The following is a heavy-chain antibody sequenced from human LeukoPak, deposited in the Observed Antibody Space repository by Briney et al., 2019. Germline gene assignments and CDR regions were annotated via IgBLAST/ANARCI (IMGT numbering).Heavy chain of an antibody. CDR1: GYTFSSYG. V-gene: IGHV1-18*01. J-gene: IGHJ4*02. CDR2: ISAYNGNT. CDR3: ARSGSGWFAEFFDY. D-gene: IGHD3-10*01. Sequence: ASVKVSCKASGYTFSSYGISWVRQAPGQGLEWMGWISAYNGNTNYTQKLQGRVTMTTDTSTSTAYMELRSLRSDDTAVYYCARSGSGWFAEFFDYWGQGTLVTVSS.